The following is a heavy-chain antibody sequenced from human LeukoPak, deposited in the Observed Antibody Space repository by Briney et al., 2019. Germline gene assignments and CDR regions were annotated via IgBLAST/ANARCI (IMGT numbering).Heavy chain of an antibody. J-gene: IGHJ5*02. CDR2: TYYRSKWYN. CDR1: GYSVSSNSAP. CDR3: ATSSSSWYFRFDP. Sequence: QTLSLTFAISGYSVSSNSAPWNWIRQSPSRGLEWLGRTYYRSKWYNDYAVSVKSRITINPDTSKNQFSLQLNSVTPEDTAVYYCATSSSSWYFRFDPWGQGTLVTVSS. D-gene: IGHD6-13*01. V-gene: IGHV6-1*01.